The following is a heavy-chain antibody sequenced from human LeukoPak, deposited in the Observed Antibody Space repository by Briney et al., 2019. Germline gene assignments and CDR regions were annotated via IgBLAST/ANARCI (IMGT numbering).Heavy chain of an antibody. Sequence: SETLSLTCSVSGGSISSYFWSWIRQPPGKGLEWIGHIYYSGNTNYNPSLKSRVSMSLDTSKNQFSMKLSSVTAADTALYFCARVNPDYGDDHYFFDYWGQGTLVTVSS. CDR3: ARVNPDYGDDHYFFDY. CDR2: IYYSGNT. D-gene: IGHD4-17*01. V-gene: IGHV4-59*01. CDR1: GGSISSYF. J-gene: IGHJ4*02.